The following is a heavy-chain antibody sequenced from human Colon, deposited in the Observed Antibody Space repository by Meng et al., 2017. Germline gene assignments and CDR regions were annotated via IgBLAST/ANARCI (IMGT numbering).Heavy chain of an antibody. J-gene: IGHJ5*02. CDR1: GGSISGSYY. CDR2: MQTTGTT. V-gene: IGHV4-61*02. CDR3: ARWGRGIAFDP. D-gene: IGHD3-16*01. Sequence: QVHLQEAGPGVVKPSQTLSLPCTVSGGSISGSYYWNWVRQPAGKGLEWIRRMQTTGTTNYNPSLKSRVTMSADTSKNQLFLSLTSVTAEDTAVYYCARWGRGIAFDPWGQGILVTVSS.